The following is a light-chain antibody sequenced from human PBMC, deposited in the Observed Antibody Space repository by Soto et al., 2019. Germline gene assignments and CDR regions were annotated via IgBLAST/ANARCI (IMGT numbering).Light chain of an antibody. V-gene: IGKV3-15*01. Sequence: EIVMTQSPATLSVSPGERATLSCRASQSVSSNLAWYQQKPGQAPRLLIYGASTRATSIPARFTGSGSETDFTLTIISLQAEDFAVYYCQQYNNLPLTFGGGTKVEIK. CDR3: QQYNNLPLT. CDR2: GAS. CDR1: QSVSSN. J-gene: IGKJ4*01.